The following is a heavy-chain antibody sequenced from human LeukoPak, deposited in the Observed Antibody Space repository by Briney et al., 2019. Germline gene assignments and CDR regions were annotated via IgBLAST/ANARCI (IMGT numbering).Heavy chain of an antibody. CDR2: ITYDGTNT. V-gene: IGHV3-30*04. J-gene: IGHJ4*02. Sequence: GGSLRLSCAASGFTFSTYAMHWVRQAPGKGLEWVAFITYDGTNTYYADSVKGRFTISRDNSKNTLYLQMNSLRAEDTAVYYCARGPSGYHNTGGQGTLVTVSS. CDR3: ARGPSGYHNT. D-gene: IGHD5-12*01. CDR1: GFTFSTYA.